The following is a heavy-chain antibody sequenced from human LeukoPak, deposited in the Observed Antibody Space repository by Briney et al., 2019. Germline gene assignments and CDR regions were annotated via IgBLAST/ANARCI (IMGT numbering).Heavy chain of an antibody. D-gene: IGHD3-22*01. CDR2: ISGSGGST. V-gene: IGHV3-23*01. CDR3: AKDKRYYYDSSGYYDY. Sequence: GGSLRLSCAASGFTFSSYAMSWVRQAPGKGLEWVSAISGSGGSTYYADSVKGRFTISRDNSKNTLYLQMNSLRAEDTAVYYCAKDKRYYYDSSGYYDYWGQGTLVTVSS. J-gene: IGHJ4*02. CDR1: GFTFSSYA.